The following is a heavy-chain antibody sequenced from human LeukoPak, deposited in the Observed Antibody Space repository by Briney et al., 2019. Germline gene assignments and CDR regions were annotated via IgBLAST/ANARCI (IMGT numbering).Heavy chain of an antibody. CDR2: ISSSSSYI. CDR1: GFTFRSYS. V-gene: IGHV3-21*01. Sequence: PGGSLRLSCAASGFTFRSYSMNWVRQAPGKGLEWVSSISSSSSYIYYADSVKGRFTISRDNAKNSLYLQMNSLRAEDTAVYYCARVRYFDWFPDAFDIWGQGTMVTVSS. J-gene: IGHJ3*02. CDR3: ARVRYFDWFPDAFDI. D-gene: IGHD3-9*01.